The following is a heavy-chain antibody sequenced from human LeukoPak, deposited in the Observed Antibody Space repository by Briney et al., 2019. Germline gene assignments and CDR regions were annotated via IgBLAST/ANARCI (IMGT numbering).Heavy chain of an antibody. CDR2: INHSGST. Sequence: SETLSLSCAVYGGSFSGYYWSWIRQPPGKGLEWIGEINHSGSTNYNPSLKSRVTISVDTSKNQFSLKLSSVTAADTAVYYCARGGMTIFGVVIGRAFDYWGQGTLVTVSS. J-gene: IGHJ4*02. V-gene: IGHV4-34*01. D-gene: IGHD3-3*01. CDR1: GGSFSGYY. CDR3: ARGGMTIFGVVIGRAFDY.